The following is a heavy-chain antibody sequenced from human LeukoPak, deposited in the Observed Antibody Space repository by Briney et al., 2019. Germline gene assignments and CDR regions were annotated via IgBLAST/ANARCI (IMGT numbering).Heavy chain of an antibody. J-gene: IGHJ4*02. CDR1: GFRFDDYA. D-gene: IGHD5-18*01. CDR3: AKDFGYSYGTFDY. Sequence: GGSLRLSCGASGFRFDDYAMHWVRRAPEKALEWVGLFNGDGGSTDYTDSVKGRFTISRDNSKNSLYLQMNSLRTEDTAVYYCAKDFGYSYGTFDYWGQGALVTVSS. CDR2: FNGDGGST. V-gene: IGHV3-43*02.